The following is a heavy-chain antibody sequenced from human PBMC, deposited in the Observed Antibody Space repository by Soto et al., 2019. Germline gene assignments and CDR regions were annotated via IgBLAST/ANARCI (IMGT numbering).Heavy chain of an antibody. J-gene: IGHJ6*02. CDR1: GFDFGSFG. V-gene: IGHV1-58*02. Sequence: ASVKVSCKASGFDFGSFGIQFLRQTRGRGLEWIGWIVVASGRTNYARQFQGRVAFSRDMSSTTAYMDLYDLKSDDTAVYFCSADHPHTAIGWPVWGQGTTVTVSS. CDR3: SADHPHTAIGWPV. CDR2: IVVASGRT.